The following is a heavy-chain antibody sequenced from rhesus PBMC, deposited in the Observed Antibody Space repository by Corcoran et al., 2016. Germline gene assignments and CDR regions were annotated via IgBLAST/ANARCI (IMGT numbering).Heavy chain of an antibody. V-gene: IGHV1-111*02. J-gene: IGHJ2*01. CDR3: ARDAPPGPFDL. Sequence: EVQLVQSGAVVKKPGASVKISCKASVYTFTAHSLNWVRQPPGKGLAWMGRVDPEDGEADYAKEFQDRVTVTADMSTDTAYMDLSSLRSGDTAVYYCARDAPPGPFDLWGPGTPITISS. CDR2: VDPEDGEA. CDR1: VYTFTAHS. D-gene: IGHD2-15*01.